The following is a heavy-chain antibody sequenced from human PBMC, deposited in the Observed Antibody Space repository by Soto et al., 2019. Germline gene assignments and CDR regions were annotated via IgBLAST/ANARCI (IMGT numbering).Heavy chain of an antibody. Sequence: VQLVESGGGVVQPGRSLRLSCAASGFTFSDYAMHWVRQAPGKGLEWVAVVSHDGRNTHYADSVKGRFTISRDSSKTTVSLEMTSLRAADTAVYYCAKGGRQWLVTSDFNYWGQEALVTVSS. CDR1: GFTFSDYA. CDR2: VSHDGRNT. J-gene: IGHJ4*02. V-gene: IGHV3-30*18. CDR3: AKGGRQWLVTSDFNY. D-gene: IGHD6-19*01.